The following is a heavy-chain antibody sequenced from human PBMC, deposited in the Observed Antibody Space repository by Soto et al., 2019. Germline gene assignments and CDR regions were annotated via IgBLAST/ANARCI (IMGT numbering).Heavy chain of an antibody. J-gene: IGHJ3*01. CDR1: GFKFDDYA. D-gene: IGHD6-19*01. CDR3: ARVHSSGWYVEPYDA. V-gene: IGHV3-9*01. CDR2: INWNGAHS. Sequence: EVQLVESGGNLARPGESLRLSCTASGFKFDDYAFHWVRQAPGKGPEWVSGINWNGAHSGYADSVKGRFTISRDNAGNSVYLQMDTLRPEDTALYYCARVHSSGWYVEPYDAWGQGTMVTVSS.